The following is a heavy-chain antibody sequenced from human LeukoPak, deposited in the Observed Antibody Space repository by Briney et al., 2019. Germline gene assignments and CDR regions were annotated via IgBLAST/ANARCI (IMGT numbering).Heavy chain of an antibody. Sequence: GGSLRLSCAASGFTFSGSAMHWVRRASGKGLEWVGRIRSKAKNYETTYAPSVKGRFAISRDDSKNTAFLQMNGLKTEDTAMYYCTRPNYGDYADDYWGQGTLVTVSS. CDR2: IRSKAKNYET. CDR3: TRPNYGDYADDY. CDR1: GFTFSGSA. J-gene: IGHJ4*02. D-gene: IGHD4-17*01. V-gene: IGHV3-73*01.